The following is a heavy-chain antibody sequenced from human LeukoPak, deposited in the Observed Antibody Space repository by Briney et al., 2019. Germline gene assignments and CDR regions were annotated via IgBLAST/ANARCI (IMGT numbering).Heavy chain of an antibody. CDR1: GFTFSSYG. D-gene: IGHD5-18*01. J-gene: IGHJ4*02. V-gene: IGHV3-30*18. CDR2: ISNDGSNK. CDR3: AKDRRGYTYNFDY. Sequence: GVSLRLSCAASGFTFSSYGMHWVREAPGKGLEWVAVISNDGSNKYYADSVKGRYTVSRDNSKNTLYVQMNSLRAEDTAVFYCAKDRRGYTYNFDYWGQGTLVTVSS.